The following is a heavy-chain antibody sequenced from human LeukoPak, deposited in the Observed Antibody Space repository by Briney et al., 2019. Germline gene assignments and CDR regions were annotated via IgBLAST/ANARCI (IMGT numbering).Heavy chain of an antibody. CDR2: IYYSGNP. CDR1: GGSISSYY. CDR3: ARHYYDVLTGDDWYFDL. D-gene: IGHD3-9*01. Sequence: PSETLSLTCTVSGGSISSYYWSWIRQPPGKGLEWIGYIYYSGNPNYNPSLKSRVTISVDTSKNQFSLRLSSVTAADTAVYYCARHYYDVLTGDDWYFDLWGRGTLVTVSS. V-gene: IGHV4-59*08. J-gene: IGHJ2*01.